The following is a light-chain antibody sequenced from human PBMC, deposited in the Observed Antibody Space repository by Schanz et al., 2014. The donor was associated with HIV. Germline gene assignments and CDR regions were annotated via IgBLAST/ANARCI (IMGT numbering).Light chain of an antibody. J-gene: IGLJ1*01. CDR2: EVT. CDR1: SSDVGGYKY. CDR3: SSLSTSGAPV. Sequence: QSALTQPPSASGSPGQSVTISCTGTSSDVGGYKYVSWYQQHPGKAPKLMIYEVTKRPSGVPDRFSGSKSGNTASLTVSGLQAEDEADYYCSSLSTSGAPVFGTGTKLTVL. V-gene: IGLV2-8*01.